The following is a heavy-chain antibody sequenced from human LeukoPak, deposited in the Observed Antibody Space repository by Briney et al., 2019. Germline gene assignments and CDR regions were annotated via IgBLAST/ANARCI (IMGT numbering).Heavy chain of an antibody. J-gene: IGHJ4*02. V-gene: IGHV3-11*04. Sequence: PGGSLRLSCAASGFTFSDYYMSWIRQAPGKGLEWVSYISSSGSTIYYADSVKGRFTISRDNSKNTLYLQMNSLRAEDTAVYYCARDLSYYDSSGYLDYWGQGTLVTVSS. CDR2: ISSSGSTI. CDR1: GFTFSDYY. CDR3: ARDLSYYDSSGYLDY. D-gene: IGHD3-22*01.